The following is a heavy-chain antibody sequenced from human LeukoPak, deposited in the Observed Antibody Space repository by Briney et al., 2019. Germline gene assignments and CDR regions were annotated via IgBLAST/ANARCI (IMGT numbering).Heavy chain of an antibody. V-gene: IGHV4-59*01. CDR2: IYYSGSN. J-gene: IGHJ4*02. D-gene: IGHD1-26*01. Sequence: SETLSLTCTVSGGSISSYYWSWIRQPPGKGLEWIGYIYYSGSNTYNPSPKSRVTISVDASKNKSSLKLSSMTAADTAVYYCARVTASFGGSYFIDYWGQGTLVTVSS. CDR1: GGSISSYY. CDR3: ARVTASFGGSYFIDY.